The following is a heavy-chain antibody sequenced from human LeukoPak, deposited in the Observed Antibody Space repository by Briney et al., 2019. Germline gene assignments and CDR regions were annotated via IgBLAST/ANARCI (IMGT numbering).Heavy chain of an antibody. CDR1: GGSISSGSYY. CDR3: ARDGTAAGTFDY. D-gene: IGHD6-13*01. J-gene: IGHJ4*02. V-gene: IGHV4-61*02. CDR2: IYTSGST. Sequence: PSETLSLTCTVCGGSISSGSYYWRWLRQPAGKVLEWIGRIYTSGSTNYNPSLKSRVTIAVDTSKNQFSLKLSSVTAADTAVYYCARDGTAAGTFDYWGQGTLVTVSA.